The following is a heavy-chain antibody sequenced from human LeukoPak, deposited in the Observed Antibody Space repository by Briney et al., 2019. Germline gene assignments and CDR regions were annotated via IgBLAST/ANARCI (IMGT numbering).Heavy chain of an antibody. D-gene: IGHD3-9*01. Sequence: GGSLRLSCAASGFTFSNYAMSWVRQAPGKGLEWVSAITGSGGNTYYADSVKGRFTISRDNYKNTVFLQMNSLRAEDTAVYYCAKWGDYDVLTGYYVSDYWGQGTLVTVSS. CDR1: GFTFSNYA. V-gene: IGHV3-23*01. J-gene: IGHJ4*02. CDR2: ITGSGGNT. CDR3: AKWGDYDVLTGYYVSDY.